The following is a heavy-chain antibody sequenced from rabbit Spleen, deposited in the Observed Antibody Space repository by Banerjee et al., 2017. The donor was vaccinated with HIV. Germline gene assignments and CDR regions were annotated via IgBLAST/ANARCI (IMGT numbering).Heavy chain of an antibody. D-gene: IGHD8-1*01. CDR2: IESGSSGFT. J-gene: IGHJ4*01. CDR3: ARDGAGGSYFAL. Sequence: QEQLTETGGDLVKPGASLTLTCTASGVSFSSNVYMCWVRQAPGKGLEWIACIESGSSGFTYLASWAKGRHTISKGASTTVTLRMTRLTAADTATYFCARDGAGGSYFALWGPGTLATVS. CDR1: GVSFSSNVY. V-gene: IGHV1S45*01.